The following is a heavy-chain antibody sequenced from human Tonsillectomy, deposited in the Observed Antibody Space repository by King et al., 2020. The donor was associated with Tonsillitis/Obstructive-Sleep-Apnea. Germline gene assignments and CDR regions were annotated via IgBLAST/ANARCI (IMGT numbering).Heavy chain of an antibody. D-gene: IGHD2-2*01. CDR1: GYSFISYW. Sequence: QLVQSGAEVKKPGESLKISCKSSGYSFISYWIGWVRQMPGKGLEWMGIIYPGDSDTRYSPSFQGQVTISADKSISTAYLQWSSLKASDTAMYYCAGLEVVVVPGAIPPGKNSSDPGGQGTLVTVSA. CDR2: IYPGDSDT. CDR3: AGLEVVVVPGAIPPGKNSSDP. J-gene: IGHJ5*02. V-gene: IGHV5-51*03.